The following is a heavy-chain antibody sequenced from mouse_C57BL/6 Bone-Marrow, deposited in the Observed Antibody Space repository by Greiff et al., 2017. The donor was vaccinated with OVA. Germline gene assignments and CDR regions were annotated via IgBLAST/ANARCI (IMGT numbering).Heavy chain of an antibody. CDR2: INPGSGGT. Sequence: VQLQQSGAELVRPGTSVKVSCKASGYAFTNYLIGWVKQRPGQGLEWIGVINPGSGGTNYNEKFKGKATLTADKSSSTAYMQLSSLTSEDSAVYFCARTKFAYWGQGTLVTVSA. J-gene: IGHJ3*01. CDR1: GYAFTNYL. V-gene: IGHV1-54*01. CDR3: ARTKFAY.